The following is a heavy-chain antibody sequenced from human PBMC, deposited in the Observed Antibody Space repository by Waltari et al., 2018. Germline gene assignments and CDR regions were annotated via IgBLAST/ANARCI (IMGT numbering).Heavy chain of an antibody. CDR2: INGGGVDT. Sequence: EMQLLESGGGLVQPGGSLRLSCAASGFTFSNYAMIWVRQAPGRGLRWVSAINGGGVDTLYAHSVKGRFTNARDNFNNRVYLRMDSLRAEDTGVYYCAKDWVVAFGNTDYFDVWGQGALVTVSS. D-gene: IGHD2-2*01. CDR3: AKDWVVAFGNTDYFDV. J-gene: IGHJ4*02. CDR1: GFTFSNYA. V-gene: IGHV3-23*01.